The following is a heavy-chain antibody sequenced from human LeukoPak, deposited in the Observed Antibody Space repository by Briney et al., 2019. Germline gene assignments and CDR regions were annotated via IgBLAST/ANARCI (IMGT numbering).Heavy chain of an antibody. J-gene: IGHJ4*02. CDR2: IIPILGIA. V-gene: IGHV1-69*04. Sequence: SVKVSCKASGGTFSSYAISWVRQAPGQGLEWVGRIIPILGIANYAQKFQGRVTITADKSTSTAYMELSSLRSEDTAVYYCARDSSSRYMGGFDYWGQGTLVTVSS. D-gene: IGHD6-13*01. CDR1: GGTFSSYA. CDR3: ARDSSSRYMGGFDY.